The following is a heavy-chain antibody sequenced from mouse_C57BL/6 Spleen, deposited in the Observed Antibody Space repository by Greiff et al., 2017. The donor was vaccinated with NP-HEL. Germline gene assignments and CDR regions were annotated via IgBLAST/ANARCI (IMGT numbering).Heavy chain of an antibody. Sequence: EVQLQESGPELVKPGASVKMSCKASGYTFTDYNMHWVKQSHGKSLEWIGYINPNNGGTSYNQKFKGKATLTVNKSSSTAYMELRSLTSEDSAVYYCALRQLRLRGIDYWGQGTTLTVSS. V-gene: IGHV1-22*01. CDR2: INPNNGGT. D-gene: IGHD3-2*02. J-gene: IGHJ2*01. CDR3: ALRQLRLRGIDY. CDR1: GYTFTDYN.